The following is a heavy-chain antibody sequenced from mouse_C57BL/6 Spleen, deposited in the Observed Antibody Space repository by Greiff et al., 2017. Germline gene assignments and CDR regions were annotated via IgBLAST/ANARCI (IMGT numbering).Heavy chain of an antibody. CDR3: ARLTTVPSYWYFDV. D-gene: IGHD1-1*01. CDR2: INPNTGGT. CDR1: GYTFTDYN. V-gene: IGHV1-18*01. Sequence: EVQLQQSGPELVKPGASVKIPCKASGYTFTDYNMDWVKQSHGKSLEWIGDINPNTGGTIYNQKFKGKATLTVDKSSSTAYMELRSLTSEDTAVYYCARLTTVPSYWYFDVWGTGTTVTVSS. J-gene: IGHJ1*03.